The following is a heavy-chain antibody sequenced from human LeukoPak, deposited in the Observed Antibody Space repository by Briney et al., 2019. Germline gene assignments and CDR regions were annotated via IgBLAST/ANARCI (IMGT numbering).Heavy chain of an antibody. D-gene: IGHD6-13*01. CDR2: IYTSGST. CDR3: ARDPSWSVEGY. CDR1: GGSISSGSYD. Sequence: SQTLSLTCTVSGGSISSGSYDWSWIRQPAGKGLEWIGRIYTSGSTNYNPSLKSRVTMSVDTSKNQFSLKLSSVTAADTAVYYCARDPSWSVEGYWGQGTLVTVSS. J-gene: IGHJ4*02. V-gene: IGHV4-61*02.